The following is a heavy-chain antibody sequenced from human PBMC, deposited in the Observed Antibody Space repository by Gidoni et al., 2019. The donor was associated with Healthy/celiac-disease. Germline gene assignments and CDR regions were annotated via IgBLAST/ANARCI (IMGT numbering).Heavy chain of an antibody. CDR2: IDPSDSYT. V-gene: IGHV5-10-1*03. J-gene: IGHJ6*03. D-gene: IGHD6-25*01. Sequence: EVQLVQSGAEVKKLGESQSIPCQGSGYSFTSYWISWVRQMPGKGLEWMGRIDPSDSYTNYSPSFQGHVTISADKSISTAYLQWSSLKASDTAMYYCARSAATRGYYYYYMDVWGKGTTVTVSS. CDR1: GYSFTSYW. CDR3: ARSAATRGYYYYYMDV.